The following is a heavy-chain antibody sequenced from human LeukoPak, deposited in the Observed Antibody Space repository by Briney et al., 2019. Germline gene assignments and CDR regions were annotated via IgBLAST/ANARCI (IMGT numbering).Heavy chain of an antibody. CDR2: IIPIFGTA. V-gene: IGHV1-69*13. CDR3: ATFTYYYDSSAHDAFDI. CDR1: GGTFSSYA. J-gene: IGHJ3*02. Sequence: SVKVSCKASGGTFSSYATSWVPQAPGQGLEWMGGIIPIFGTANYAQKFQGRVTITADESTSTAYMELSSRRSEDTAVYYCATFTYYYDSSAHDAFDIWGQGTMVTVSS. D-gene: IGHD3-22*01.